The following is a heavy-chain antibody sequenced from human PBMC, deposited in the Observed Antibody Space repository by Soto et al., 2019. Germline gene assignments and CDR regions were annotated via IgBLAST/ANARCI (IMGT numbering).Heavy chain of an antibody. V-gene: IGHV1-2*02. CDR1: GYPFSDNQ. CDR3: ARKHSLDYIRWGLDP. J-gene: IGHJ5*02. Sequence: GASVKVSCKASGYPFSDNQIHWLRRAPGQGLEWMGRINPKSDDTNYAQKFQGRVTMTRDTSIDTAYLELTGLTSDDTATYYCARKHSLDYIRWGLDPWGPGTRVTV. D-gene: IGHD4-4*01. CDR2: INPKSDDT.